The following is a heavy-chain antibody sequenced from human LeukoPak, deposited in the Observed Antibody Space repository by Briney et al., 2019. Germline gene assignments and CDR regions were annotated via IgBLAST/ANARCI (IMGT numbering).Heavy chain of an antibody. CDR3: ARGYCSSTSCYINDY. CDR2: IYTSEST. CDR1: GGSISSGSYY. J-gene: IGHJ4*02. V-gene: IGHV4-61*02. Sequence: SETLSLTCTVSGGSISSGSYYWSWIRQPAGKGLEWIGRIYTSESTNYNPSLKSRVTISVDTSKNQFSLKLSSVTAADTAVYYCARGYCSSTSCYINDYWGQGTLVTVSS. D-gene: IGHD2-2*02.